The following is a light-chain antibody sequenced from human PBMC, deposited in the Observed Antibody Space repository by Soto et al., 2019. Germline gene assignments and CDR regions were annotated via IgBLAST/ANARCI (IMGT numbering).Light chain of an antibody. J-gene: IGKJ1*01. Sequence: DIVMTQSPLSLPVTPGEPASISCRSSQSILHSNGYNYLDWYPQKPGQSPQLLIYLGSNRASGVPDRFSGSGSGTDFTLNISRVEAEDVGVYYCMQALHTPWTFGQGTKVEIK. CDR1: QSILHSNGYNY. V-gene: IGKV2-28*01. CDR3: MQALHTPWT. CDR2: LGS.